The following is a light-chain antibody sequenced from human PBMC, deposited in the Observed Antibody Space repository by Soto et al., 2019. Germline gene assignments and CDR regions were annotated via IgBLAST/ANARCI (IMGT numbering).Light chain of an antibody. CDR1: QDISNS. CDR2: AAS. Sequence: DIQMTQSPSSLSASVGDRVTITCRASQDISNSLAWFQQKPGKAPKSLIYAASRLQSWVSSNFSGSGSGTDFTITISSLQPEDFATYYCQHYKNYPITFGQGTRLEIK. V-gene: IGKV1-16*02. CDR3: QHYKNYPIT. J-gene: IGKJ5*01.